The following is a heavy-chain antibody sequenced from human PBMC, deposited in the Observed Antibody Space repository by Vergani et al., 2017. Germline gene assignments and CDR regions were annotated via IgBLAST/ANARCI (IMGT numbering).Heavy chain of an antibody. J-gene: IGHJ4*02. CDR3: AKGMLKYSGSYASFDY. CDR1: GFTFSSYG. V-gene: IGHV3-33*06. CDR2: IWFDGSNK. Sequence: QVQLVESGGGVVQPGRSLRLSCAASGFTFSSYGMHWVRQAPGKGLEWVAVIWFDGSNKYYADSVKGRFTLSRDNSKNTLYRQMNSLRAEDTAVYYCAKGMLKYSGSYASFDYWGQGTLVTVSS. D-gene: IGHD1-26*01.